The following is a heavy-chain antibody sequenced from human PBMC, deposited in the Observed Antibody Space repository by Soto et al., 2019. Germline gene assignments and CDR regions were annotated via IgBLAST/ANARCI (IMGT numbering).Heavy chain of an antibody. D-gene: IGHD3-10*01. Sequence: GSLSLSCAASGFTFSSYSMNWVRPAPGKGLEWVSYISSSSSTIYYADSVKGRFTISRDNAKNSLYLQMNSLRDEDTAVYYCASHSQLLWFGELRRFDYWGQGTLVTVSS. V-gene: IGHV3-48*02. J-gene: IGHJ4*02. CDR2: ISSSSSTI. CDR3: ASHSQLLWFGELRRFDY. CDR1: GFTFSSYS.